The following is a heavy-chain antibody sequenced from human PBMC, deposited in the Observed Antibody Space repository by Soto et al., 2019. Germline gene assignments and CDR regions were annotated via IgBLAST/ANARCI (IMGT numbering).Heavy chain of an antibody. CDR1: GYTFTSYY. CDR2: INPSGGST. J-gene: IGHJ6*02. D-gene: IGHD3-9*01. V-gene: IGHV1-46*01. CDR3: ARDQGYDISAGGTYYYYGMDV. Sequence: QVQLVQSGAEVKKPGASVKVSCKASGYTFTSYYMHWVRQAPGQGLEWMGIINPSGGSTSYAQKFQGRGTMTRETSTSTVYMGLSRPRSEDTGVYYGARDQGYDISAGGTYYYYGMDVWGQGTTVTVSS.